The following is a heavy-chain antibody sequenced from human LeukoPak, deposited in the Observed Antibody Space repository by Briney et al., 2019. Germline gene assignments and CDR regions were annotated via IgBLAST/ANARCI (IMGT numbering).Heavy chain of an antibody. CDR1: GFTVSSNY. V-gene: IGHV3-66*01. CDR3: AKTLSSSGWRPAEYFDY. CDR2: IYSGGST. D-gene: IGHD6-19*01. J-gene: IGHJ4*02. Sequence: GRSLRLSCAASGFTVSSNYMSWVRQAPGKGLEWVSVIYSGGSTYYADSVKGRFTISRDNSKNTLYLQMNSLRAEDTAVYYCAKTLSSSGWRPAEYFDYWGQGTLVTVSS.